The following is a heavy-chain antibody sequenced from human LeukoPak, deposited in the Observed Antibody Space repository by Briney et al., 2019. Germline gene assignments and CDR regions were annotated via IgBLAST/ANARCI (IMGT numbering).Heavy chain of an antibody. CDR2: ISHDGSNK. J-gene: IGHJ4*02. CDR3: ARERGPLSSFDY. Sequence: GGSLRLSCAASGFTFSSYAMHWVRQAPDKGLEWVAVISHDGSNKYYADSVKGRFSISRDNSKNTLYLQMNSLRAEDTAVYYCARERGPLSSFDYWGQGTLVTVSS. CDR1: GFTFSSYA. D-gene: IGHD2/OR15-2a*01. V-gene: IGHV3-30-3*01.